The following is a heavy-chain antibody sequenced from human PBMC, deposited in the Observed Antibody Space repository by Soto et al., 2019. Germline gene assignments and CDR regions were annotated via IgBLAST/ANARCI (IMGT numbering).Heavy chain of an antibody. D-gene: IGHD4-17*01. V-gene: IGHV3-23*01. J-gene: IGHJ5*01. Sequence: EVHLLESGGGLVQPGGSLRLSCTASGFTFGSYAMTWVRQAPGRGLEGVSGITASGGRTYYADSVKGRFTISRDNSKSTLYLQMNSLRAEDTALYYCAKDTRYGDYVRWFDSWGQGTPVTVSS. CDR2: ITASGGRT. CDR3: AKDTRYGDYVRWFDS. CDR1: GFTFGSYA.